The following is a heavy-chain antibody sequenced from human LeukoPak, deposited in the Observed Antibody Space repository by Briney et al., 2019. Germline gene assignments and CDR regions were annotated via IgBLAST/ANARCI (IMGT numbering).Heavy chain of an antibody. D-gene: IGHD2-15*01. J-gene: IGHJ6*02. CDR2: ISAYNGNT. Sequence: ASVKVSCKTSGYTFTTYGISWVRQAPGQGLEWMGWISAYNGNTNYAQKLQGRVTMTTDTFTSTAYMELRSLRSDDTAVYYCAREGVGYYEMDVWGQGTTATVSS. CDR1: GYTFTTYG. V-gene: IGHV1-18*01. CDR3: AREGVGYYEMDV.